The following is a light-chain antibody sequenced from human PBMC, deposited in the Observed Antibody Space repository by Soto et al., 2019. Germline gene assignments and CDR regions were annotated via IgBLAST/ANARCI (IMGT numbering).Light chain of an antibody. CDR1: SSDVGAYKY. J-gene: IGLJ3*02. Sequence: QSALTQPSSASGSPGQSVTISCTGTSSDVGAYKYVSWYQQYPGKAPKLMIYEVNKRPSGVPDRFSGSKSGNTASLTVSGLQAEDEADYYCTSYTGSNIWVFGGGTKLTVL. CDR3: TSYTGSNIWV. CDR2: EVN. V-gene: IGLV2-8*01.